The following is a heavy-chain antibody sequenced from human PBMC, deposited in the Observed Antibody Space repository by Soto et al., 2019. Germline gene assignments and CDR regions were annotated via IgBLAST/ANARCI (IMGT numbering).Heavy chain of an antibody. V-gene: IGHV4-59*12. CDR1: GGSISSYY. J-gene: IGHJ3*02. CDR3: ARLRYYGSGPRAFDI. Sequence: SETLSLTCTVSGGSISSYYWSWIRQPPGKGLEWIGYIYYSGSTNYNPSIKSRVTISVDTSKNQFSLKLSSVTAADTAVYYCARLRYYGSGPRAFDIWGQGTMVTVSS. CDR2: IYYSGST. D-gene: IGHD3-10*01.